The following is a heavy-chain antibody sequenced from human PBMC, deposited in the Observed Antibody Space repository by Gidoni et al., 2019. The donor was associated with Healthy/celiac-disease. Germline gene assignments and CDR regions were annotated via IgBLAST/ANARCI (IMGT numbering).Heavy chain of an antibody. Sequence: QVQLQESGPGLVKPSQTLSLTCPVSGGSISSGDYYWSWIRQPPGKGLEWIGYIYYSGSTYYNPSLKSRVTISVDTSKNQFSLKLSSVTAADTAVYYCARIKRGYSGYYYYYYMDVWGKGTTVTVSS. CDR3: ARIKRGYSGYYYYYYMDV. V-gene: IGHV4-30-4*01. CDR1: GGSISSGDYY. CDR2: IYYSGST. J-gene: IGHJ6*03. D-gene: IGHD5-12*01.